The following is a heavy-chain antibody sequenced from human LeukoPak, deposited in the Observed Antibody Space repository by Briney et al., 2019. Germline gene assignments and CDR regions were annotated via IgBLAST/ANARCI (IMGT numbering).Heavy chain of an antibody. CDR1: GGTFSSYA. V-gene: IGHV1-69*04. CDR2: IIPILGIA. Sequence: SVKVSCKASGGTFSSYAISWVRQAPGQGLEWMGRIIPILGIANYAQKFQGRVTITADKSTSTAYMELSSLRSEDTAVYYCARDQSSHIVATIYFDYWGQGTLVTVSS. J-gene: IGHJ4*02. D-gene: IGHD5-12*01. CDR3: ARDQSSHIVATIYFDY.